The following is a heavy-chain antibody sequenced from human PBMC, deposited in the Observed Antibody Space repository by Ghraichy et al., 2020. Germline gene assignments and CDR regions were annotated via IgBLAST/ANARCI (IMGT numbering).Heavy chain of an antibody. CDR1: GFTFDDYA. CDR3: AKAAGLYHYYGMDV. D-gene: IGHD6-13*01. CDR2: ISWNSGSI. J-gene: IGHJ6*02. Sequence: SLNISCAASGFTFDDYAMHWVRQAPGKGLEWVSGISWNSGSIGYADSVRGRFTISRDNAKNSLYLQMNSLRAEDTALYYCAKAAGLYHYYGMDVWGQGTTVTVSS. V-gene: IGHV3-9*01.